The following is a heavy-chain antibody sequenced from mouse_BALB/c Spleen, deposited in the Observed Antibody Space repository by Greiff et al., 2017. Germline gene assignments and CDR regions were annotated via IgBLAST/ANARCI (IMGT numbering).Heavy chain of an antibody. J-gene: IGHJ4*01. CDR2: ISSGGST. CDR1: GFTFSSYA. V-gene: IGHV5-6-5*01. Sequence: EVKLMESGGGLVKPGGSLKLSCAASGFTFSSYAMSWVRQTPEKRLEWVASISSGGSTYYPDSVKGRFTISRDNARNILYLQMSSLRSEDTAMYYCARGERDYDGAMDYWGQGTSVTVSS. D-gene: IGHD2-4*01. CDR3: ARGERDYDGAMDY.